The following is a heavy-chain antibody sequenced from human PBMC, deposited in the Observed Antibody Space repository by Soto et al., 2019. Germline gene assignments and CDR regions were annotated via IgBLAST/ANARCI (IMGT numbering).Heavy chain of an antibody. D-gene: IGHD2-21*02. V-gene: IGHV4-39*01. CDR3: ATVVMTSIPVYFHH. CDR1: GGSITGGSISSTTYY. CDR2: FFIGGNT. Sequence: PSETLSLTCTVSGGSITGGSISSTTYYWGWMRQPPGKGLEWIASFFIGGNTYYNPSLKSRVTTSVDTSKNQFSLKLTSVTAADTAVYYCATVVMTSIPVYFHHWGQGTPVTVSS. J-gene: IGHJ1*01.